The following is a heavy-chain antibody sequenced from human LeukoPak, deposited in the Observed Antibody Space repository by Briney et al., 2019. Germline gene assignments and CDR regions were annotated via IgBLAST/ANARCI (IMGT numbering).Heavy chain of an antibody. J-gene: IGHJ4*02. CDR1: GYTFTSYG. CDR2: ISAYNGNT. V-gene: IGHV1-18*01. CDR3: ARAPVASHYFDY. Sequence: ASVKVSFKASGYTFTSYGISWVRQAPGQGLEWMGWISAYNGNTNYAQKLQGRVTMTTDTSTSTAYMELRSLRYDDTAVYYCARAPVASHYFDYWGQGTLVTVSS. D-gene: IGHD4-23*01.